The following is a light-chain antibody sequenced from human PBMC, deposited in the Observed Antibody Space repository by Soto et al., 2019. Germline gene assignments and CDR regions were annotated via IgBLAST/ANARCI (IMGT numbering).Light chain of an antibody. Sequence: SYELTQAPSVSVAPGQTARIGCGGDNIGSKSVHWYQQRPGQAPVLVVYADSDRTSGFPERFSGSNPGNTATLTISRVEAGDEADYYCQVWDYDTDHFVFGPGTKVTVL. CDR2: ADS. J-gene: IGLJ1*01. CDR3: QVWDYDTDHFV. V-gene: IGLV3-21*02. CDR1: NIGSKS.